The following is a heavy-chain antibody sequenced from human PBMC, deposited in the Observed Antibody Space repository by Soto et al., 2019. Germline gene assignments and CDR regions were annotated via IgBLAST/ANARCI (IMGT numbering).Heavy chain of an antibody. CDR1: GFTFSSYA. D-gene: IGHD5-12*01. CDR2: ISGSGGST. V-gene: IGHV3-23*01. Sequence: GGSLRLSCAASGFTFSSYAMSWVRQAPGKGLEWVSAISGSGGSTYYADSVKGRFTISRDNSKNTLYLQMNSLRAEDTAVYYCANHGYSGYGYFDYWGQGTLVTVSS. J-gene: IGHJ4*02. CDR3: ANHGYSGYGYFDY.